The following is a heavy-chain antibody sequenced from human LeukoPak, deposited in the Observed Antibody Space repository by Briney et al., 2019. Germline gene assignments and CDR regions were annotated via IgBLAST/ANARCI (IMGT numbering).Heavy chain of an antibody. D-gene: IGHD3-10*01. Sequence: PGGSLRLSCAASGFTVSSNYMSWVRQAPGKGLEWVSIIYSDGSTYYADSLKGRFTISRENAKNSLYLQMNSLRAGDTAVYYCARGPYYYGSGSYSLDYFDYWGQGTLVTVSS. CDR2: IYSDGST. V-gene: IGHV3-53*01. CDR3: ARGPYYYGSGSYSLDYFDY. CDR1: GFTVSSNY. J-gene: IGHJ4*02.